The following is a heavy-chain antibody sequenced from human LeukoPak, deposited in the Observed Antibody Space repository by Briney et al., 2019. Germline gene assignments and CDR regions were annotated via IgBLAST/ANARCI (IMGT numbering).Heavy chain of an antibody. Sequence: GGSLRLSCAASGFTFSSYAMHWVRQAPGKGLEWVAVISYDGSNKYYADSVKGRFTISRDNSKNTLYLQMNSLRAEDTAVYYCARDATPHPYDSLERGWFDPWGQGTLVTVSS. CDR1: GFTFSSYA. V-gene: IGHV3-30-3*01. CDR2: ISYDGSNK. D-gene: IGHD5-12*01. CDR3: ARDATPHPYDSLERGWFDP. J-gene: IGHJ5*02.